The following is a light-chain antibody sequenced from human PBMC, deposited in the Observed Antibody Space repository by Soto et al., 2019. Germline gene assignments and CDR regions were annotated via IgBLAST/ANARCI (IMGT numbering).Light chain of an antibody. V-gene: IGLV1-40*01. J-gene: IGLJ2*01. CDR2: DNN. CDR3: SYYDSRRGEV. CDR1: SSNIGAGYE. Sequence: QSVLTQPPSVSGAPGQRVTISCTGGSSNIGAGYEVHCYQQLPGTAPKLIIDDNNNRPSGVPDRSSGSKSGTSASLTITGLDDEDEADYYQSYYDSRRGEVFGGGTKLTVL.